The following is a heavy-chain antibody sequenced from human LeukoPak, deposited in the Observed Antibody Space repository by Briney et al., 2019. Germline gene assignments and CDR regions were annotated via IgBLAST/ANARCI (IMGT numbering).Heavy chain of an antibody. CDR1: GGSINSNNYY. D-gene: IGHD3-3*01. CDR2: IYYSGST. Sequence: SETLSLTCTVSGGSINSNNYYWGWIRQPPGKGLEWIGSIYYSGSTYYNPSLKSRVTISVDTSKNQFSLKLSSVTAADTAVYYCAREITYYDFWSGYYSDGYFDYWGQGTLVTVSS. J-gene: IGHJ4*02. CDR3: AREITYYDFWSGYYSDGYFDY. V-gene: IGHV4-39*02.